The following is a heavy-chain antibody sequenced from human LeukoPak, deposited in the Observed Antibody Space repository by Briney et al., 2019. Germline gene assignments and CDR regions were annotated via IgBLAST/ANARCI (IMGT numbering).Heavy chain of an antibody. CDR2: INHSGST. D-gene: IGHD4-23*01. CDR3: ARLRWFPRAFDI. CDR1: GGSFSGYY. V-gene: IGHV4-34*01. Sequence: SETLSLTCAVYGGSFSGYYWSWIRQPPGKGLEWIGQINHSGSTNYNPSLKSRVTISVDTSKNQFSLRLSSVTAADTAVYYCARLRWFPRAFDIWSLATMVTVSS. J-gene: IGHJ3*02.